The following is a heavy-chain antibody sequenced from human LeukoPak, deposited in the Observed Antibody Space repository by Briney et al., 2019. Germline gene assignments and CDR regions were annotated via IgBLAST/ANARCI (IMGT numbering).Heavy chain of an antibody. D-gene: IGHD3-16*01. CDR1: GFTFDDYA. V-gene: IGHV3-43*02. Sequence: GGSLRLSCAASGFTFDDYAMHWVRHAPGKGLEWVSLISGDGGSTYYADSVKGRFTISRDNSKNSLYLQMNSLRTEDTALYYCAKDMERGSYYGMDVWGQGTTVTVSS. CDR2: ISGDGGST. CDR3: AKDMERGSYYGMDV. J-gene: IGHJ6*02.